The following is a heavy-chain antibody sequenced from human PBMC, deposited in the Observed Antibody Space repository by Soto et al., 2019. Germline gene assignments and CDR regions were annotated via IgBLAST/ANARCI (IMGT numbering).Heavy chain of an antibody. Sequence: QVQLQESGPGLVKPSQTLSLTCTVSGGSISSGDYYWSWIRQPPGKGLEWIGYIYYSGTTYQNPTLKSRVTISVDSSKSQFSVKLSSVTAADTAVYYCARGSYYPNAYFDYWGRGTLVTVSS. CDR2: IYYSGTT. D-gene: IGHD1-26*01. CDR1: GGSISSGDYY. CDR3: ARGSYYPNAYFDY. V-gene: IGHV4-30-4*01. J-gene: IGHJ4*02.